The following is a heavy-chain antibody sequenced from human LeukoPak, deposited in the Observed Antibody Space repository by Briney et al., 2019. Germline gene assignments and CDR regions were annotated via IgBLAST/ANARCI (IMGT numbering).Heavy chain of an antibody. J-gene: IGHJ3*02. D-gene: IGHD4-23*01. Sequence: KPSQTLSLTCTVSGASISSGSYYWSWIRQPPGKGLEWIGYIFYTGSTNYNPSLKSRVTISVLTSKNRFSLKLSSVTAADTAVYYCATLTGGDDAFDIWGQGTMVTVSS. V-gene: IGHV4-61*01. CDR1: GASISSGSYY. CDR2: IFYTGST. CDR3: ATLTGGDDAFDI.